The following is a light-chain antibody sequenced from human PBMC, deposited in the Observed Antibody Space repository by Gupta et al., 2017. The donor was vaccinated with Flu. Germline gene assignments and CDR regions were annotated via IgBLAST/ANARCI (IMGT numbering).Light chain of an antibody. CDR2: SNT. V-gene: IGLV1-40*01. CDR3: QSYDNSLSALLV. Sequence: QSVLTQPPSASGAPGQRVTISCTGSSSNIGAGYDVHWYQQLPGTAPKLLIYSNTNRPLGVPDRFSGSKSDTSASLAITGLQAEDEADYYCQSYDNSLSALLVFGGGTKLTVL. CDR1: SSNIGAGYD. J-gene: IGLJ2*01.